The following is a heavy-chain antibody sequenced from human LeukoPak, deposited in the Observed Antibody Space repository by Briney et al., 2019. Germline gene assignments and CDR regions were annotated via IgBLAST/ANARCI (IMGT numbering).Heavy chain of an antibody. V-gene: IGHV3-7*01. CDR1: GFTFSSYW. Sequence: GGSLRLSCAASGFTFSSYWMTWVRQAPGKGLAWVANIHEDGSDKYYVDSVKGRFTISRDNAKNSLYLQMNSLRAEDTAVYYCARGLGYCTNGVCPLDYWGQGTLVTVSS. J-gene: IGHJ4*02. D-gene: IGHD2-8*01. CDR3: ARGLGYCTNGVCPLDY. CDR2: IHEDGSDK.